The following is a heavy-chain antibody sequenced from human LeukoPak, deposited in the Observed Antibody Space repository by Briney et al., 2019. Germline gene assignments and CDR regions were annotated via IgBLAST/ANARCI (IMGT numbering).Heavy chain of an antibody. Sequence: GGSLRLSCAASGFIFSAYWMHWVRQAPGKGLVWVSRINTDGGFTRYADSVQGRFIISRDTAKNTLFLQMNSLRAEDTAVYYCAREAKVGGALQYWGQGILVTVSS. V-gene: IGHV3-74*01. CDR2: INTDGGFT. J-gene: IGHJ4*02. D-gene: IGHD1-26*01. CDR1: GFIFSAYW. CDR3: AREAKVGGALQY.